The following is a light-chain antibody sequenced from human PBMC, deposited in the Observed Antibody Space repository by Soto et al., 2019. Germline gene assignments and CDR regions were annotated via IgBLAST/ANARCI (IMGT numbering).Light chain of an antibody. V-gene: IGLV4-60*02. CDR2: LDRSGSY. CDR1: SGHSTYI. CDR3: ETWYSNTHKV. Sequence: QLVLTQSSSASASLGSSVKLTCILSSGHSTYIIAWHQQQPGKAPRFLMTLDRSGSYIRGSGVPDRFSGSNSGADRYLTISNLQFEDEGDYYCETWYSNTHKVFGGGTKLTVL. J-gene: IGLJ3*02.